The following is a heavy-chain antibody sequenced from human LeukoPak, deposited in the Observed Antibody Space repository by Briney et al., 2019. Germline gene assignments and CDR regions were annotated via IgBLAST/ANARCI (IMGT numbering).Heavy chain of an antibody. D-gene: IGHD3-22*01. J-gene: IGHJ4*02. Sequence: GGSLRLSCAASGFTVSSNYMSWVRQAPGKGLEWVSYISSSGSTKYYADSVKGRFTISRDNAKNSLYLQMNSLRAEDTAVYYCVRVNTYYYDSSPSWGQGTLVIVSS. CDR3: VRVNTYYYDSSPS. CDR2: ISSSGSTK. V-gene: IGHV3-11*04. CDR1: GFTVSSNY.